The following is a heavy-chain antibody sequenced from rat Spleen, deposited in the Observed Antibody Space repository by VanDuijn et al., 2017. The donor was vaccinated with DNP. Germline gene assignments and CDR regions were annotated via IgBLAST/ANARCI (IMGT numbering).Heavy chain of an antibody. D-gene: IGHD4-1*01. CDR3: ASGFGWFAY. CDR1: GFTFTNFY. J-gene: IGHJ3*01. Sequence: EVQLVESGGGLVQPGGSLKLSCAASGFTFTNFYMAWVRQVPGKGLEWVASITTGGDITYYPDSVKGRFTVSRDHAKNTLYLRLNSLRSEDTATYYCASGFGWFAYWGQGTLVTVSS. V-gene: IGHV5-25*01. CDR2: ITTGGDIT.